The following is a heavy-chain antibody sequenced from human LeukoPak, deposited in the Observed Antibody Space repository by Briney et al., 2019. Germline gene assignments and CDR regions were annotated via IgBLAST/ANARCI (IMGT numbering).Heavy chain of an antibody. V-gene: IGHV4-61*02. D-gene: IGHD6-13*01. J-gene: IGHJ4*02. CDR1: GGSLSSGTYY. Sequence: PSETLSLTCTVSGGSLSSGTYYWNWIRQPAGKGLEWIGLINTSGSTNYNPSLKSRVTISIDTSKNQFSLKLSSVSAADTAVYYCARVRATPGTFYFDFWGQGILVTVSS. CDR2: INTSGST. CDR3: ARVRATPGTFYFDF.